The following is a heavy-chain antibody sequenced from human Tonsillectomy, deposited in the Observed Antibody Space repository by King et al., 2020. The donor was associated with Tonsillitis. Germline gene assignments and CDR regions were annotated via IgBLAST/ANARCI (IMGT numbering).Heavy chain of an antibody. CDR2: INPKSGGT. V-gene: IGHV1-2*02. Sequence: QLVQSGAEVKKPGASGRVSCKASGYTFTAYYVHWVRQAPGQGLEWMGWINPKSGGTTYTQKFQGRVTMTRDTSISTAYMELSRLRSDDTAVYYCATGGSGWYWVYWGQGTLVTVSS. D-gene: IGHD6-19*01. CDR1: GYTFTAYY. J-gene: IGHJ4*02. CDR3: ATGGSGWYWVY.